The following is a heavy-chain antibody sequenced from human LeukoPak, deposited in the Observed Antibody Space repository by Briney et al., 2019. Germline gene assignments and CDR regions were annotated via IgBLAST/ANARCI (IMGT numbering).Heavy chain of an antibody. Sequence: GGSLRLSCAASGFTFSSYSMNWVRQAPGKGLEWVSSISSSSSYIYYADSVRGRFTISRDNAKNSLYLQMNSLRAEDTAVYYCARDDEYYYYMDVWGQGTTVTVSS. CDR2: ISSSSSYI. CDR1: GFTFSSYS. V-gene: IGHV3-21*01. CDR3: ARDDEYYYYMDV. J-gene: IGHJ6*03.